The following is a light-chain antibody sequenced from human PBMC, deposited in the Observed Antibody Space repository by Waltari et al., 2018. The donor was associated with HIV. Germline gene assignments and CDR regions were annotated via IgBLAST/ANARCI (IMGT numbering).Light chain of an antibody. CDR3: VAWDDSLSGYV. Sequence: SVLTQPPSASGTLGPSVTIPCPGSSSNVGSKPVSWFQQVSGTAPKLLIYRDYQRRSGIPDRFSGSKSGASASLTISGLRSEDEADYYCVAWDDSLSGYVFGTGTKVSVL. V-gene: IGLV1-47*01. J-gene: IGLJ1*01. CDR1: SSNVGSKP. CDR2: RDY.